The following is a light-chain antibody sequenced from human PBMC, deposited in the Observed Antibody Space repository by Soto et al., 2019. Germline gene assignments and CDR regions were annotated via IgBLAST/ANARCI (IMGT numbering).Light chain of an antibody. CDR2: AAS. CDR1: QTISND. CDR3: RKDYKSPHT. Sequence: IQMTQSPSTLSGSVGDRVTITCRASQTISNDLGWYQQKPGKAPKLLIYAASSLQSGVPSRFSGSLSCTDFPLTIRSLQLEAFATCSCRKDYKSPHTYGQGAKV. V-gene: IGKV1-6*01. J-gene: IGKJ1*01.